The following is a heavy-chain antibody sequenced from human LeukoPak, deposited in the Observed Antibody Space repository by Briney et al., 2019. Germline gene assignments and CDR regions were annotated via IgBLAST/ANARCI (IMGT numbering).Heavy chain of an antibody. J-gene: IGHJ4*02. CDR2: MNPNSGNT. D-gene: IGHD6-19*01. Sequence: ASVKVSCKASGYTFTSYDINWVRQATGQGLEWMGWMNPNSGNTGYAQKFQGRVTMTRNTSISTAYMELSSLRSEDTAVYYCASSPRDIAVAGKDYWGQGTLVTVSS. CDR3: ASSPRDIAVAGKDY. V-gene: IGHV1-8*01. CDR1: GYTFTSYD.